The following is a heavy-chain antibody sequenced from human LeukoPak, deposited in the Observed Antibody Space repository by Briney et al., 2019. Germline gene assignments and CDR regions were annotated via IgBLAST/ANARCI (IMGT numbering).Heavy chain of an antibody. Sequence: GSSVKVSCKASGGAFSTYAISWVRQAPGQGLEWMGGIIPIFGTANYAQKFQGRVTITADESTSTAYMELSSLRSEDTAVYYCARVLQTDIAAHYYYYGMDVWGQGTTVTVSS. V-gene: IGHV1-69*01. CDR3: ARVLQTDIAAHYYYYGMDV. D-gene: IGHD6-6*01. J-gene: IGHJ6*02. CDR2: IIPIFGTA. CDR1: GGAFSTYA.